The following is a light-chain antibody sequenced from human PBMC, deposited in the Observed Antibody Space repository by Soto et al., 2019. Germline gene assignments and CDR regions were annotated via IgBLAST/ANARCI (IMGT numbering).Light chain of an antibody. CDR1: QRIGKH. V-gene: IGKV1-39*01. Sequence: DIQMTQSPSVLSASVGDSVTITCRASQRIGKHLNWYQQKPGKAPKFLIYGASTLQSGVPSRFTGSGSGTDSALTVNSLQAEDFATYYCQQGYSSPATFGQGTRLEIK. J-gene: IGKJ5*01. CDR3: QQGYSSPAT. CDR2: GAS.